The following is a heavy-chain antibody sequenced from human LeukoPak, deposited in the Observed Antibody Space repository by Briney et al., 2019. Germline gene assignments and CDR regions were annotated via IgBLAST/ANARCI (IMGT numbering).Heavy chain of an antibody. V-gene: IGHV3-9*03. D-gene: IGHD4-17*01. CDR3: AKSDYGGYYFDY. J-gene: IGHJ4*02. CDR1: GFTFDDYA. Sequence: GGSLRLSCAASGFTFDDYAMHWVRQAPGKGLEWVSGISWNSGSIGYADSVKGRFTIPRDNAKNSLYLQMNSLRAEDMALYYCAKSDYGGYYFDYWGQGTLVTVSS. CDR2: ISWNSGSI.